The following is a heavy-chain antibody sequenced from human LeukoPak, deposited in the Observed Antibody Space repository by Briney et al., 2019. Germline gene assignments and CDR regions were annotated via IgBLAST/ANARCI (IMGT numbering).Heavy chain of an antibody. V-gene: IGHV4-34*01. CDR2: INHSGST. CDR3: ARGSSWYRPLDY. D-gene: IGHD6-13*01. J-gene: IGHJ4*02. CDR1: GGSFSGYY. Sequence: PSETLSLTCAVYGGSFSGYYWSWIRQPPGKGLEWIGEINHSGSTNYNLSLKSRVTISVDTSKSQFSLKLSSVTAADTAVYYCARGSSWYRPLDYWGQGTLVTVSS.